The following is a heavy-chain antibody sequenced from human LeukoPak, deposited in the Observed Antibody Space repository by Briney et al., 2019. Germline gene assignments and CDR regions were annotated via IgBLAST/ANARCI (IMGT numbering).Heavy chain of an antibody. V-gene: IGHV3-21*01. CDR1: AFTFSTYN. CDR2: ISGSSSYI. D-gene: IGHD3-10*01. CDR3: ARQLWFGELYTGYFDY. Sequence: GGSLRLSCAASAFTFSTYNMNWVRQAPGKGLEWVSSISGSSSYIYYADSVKGRFTISRDNAKKSLFLQMNSLRAEDTAVYYCARQLWFGELYTGYFDYWGQGTLVTVSS. J-gene: IGHJ4*02.